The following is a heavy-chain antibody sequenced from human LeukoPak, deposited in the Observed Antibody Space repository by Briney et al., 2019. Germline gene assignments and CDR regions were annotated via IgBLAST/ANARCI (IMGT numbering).Heavy chain of an antibody. Sequence: PGGSLRLSCAASGFTFSSYAMSWVRQAPGKGLEWVSAISGSGGSTHYADSVKGRFTISRDNSKNTLYLQMNSLRAEDMALYYCAKASGYGYFDYWGQGTLVTVSS. J-gene: IGHJ4*02. CDR2: ISGSGGST. V-gene: IGHV3-23*01. D-gene: IGHD5-12*01. CDR3: AKASGYGYFDY. CDR1: GFTFSSYA.